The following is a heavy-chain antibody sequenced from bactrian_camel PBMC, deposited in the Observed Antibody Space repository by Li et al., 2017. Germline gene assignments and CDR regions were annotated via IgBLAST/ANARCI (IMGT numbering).Heavy chain of an antibody. D-gene: IGHD1*01. CDR1: GFTFSNYW. V-gene: IGHV3S1*01. CDR2: IINRGGTT. Sequence: HVQLVESGGGLVQPGGSLRLSCTASGFTFSNYWMYWVRQAPGKGLEWVSIINRGGTTYYADSMKGRFSITVDKAADTVYLQRASLKSEDTAMYSCKTHRFGATMPGCDYSGQGTQVTVS. J-gene: IGHJ4*01. CDR3: KTHRFGATMPGCDY.